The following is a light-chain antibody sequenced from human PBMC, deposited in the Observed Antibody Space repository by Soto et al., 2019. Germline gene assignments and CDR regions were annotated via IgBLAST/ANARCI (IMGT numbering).Light chain of an antibody. CDR2: GAS. CDR3: QQFSSYPLT. CDR1: QSVSSN. Sequence: EIVLTQSPATLSVSPGERATLSCRASQSVSSNLAWYQQRPGQAPRLVIYGASTRATGIPDRFSGGGSGTDFTLTISRLEPEDFAVYYCQQFSSYPLTFGGGTKVDIK. V-gene: IGKV3D-15*01. J-gene: IGKJ4*01.